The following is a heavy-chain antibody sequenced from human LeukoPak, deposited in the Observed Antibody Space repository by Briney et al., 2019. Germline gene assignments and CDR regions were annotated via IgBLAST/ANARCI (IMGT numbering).Heavy chain of an antibody. V-gene: IGHV3-30-3*01. D-gene: IGHD3-16*01. CDR1: GFTFSNYD. CDR3: AKDGAD. Sequence: GGSLRLSCAASGFTFSNYDMHWVRQAPGKRLEWVAVISYDGNKIFYPDSVKGRFTISRDNSKDTLYLQMNSLRPEDMATYYCAKDGADWSQGTLVTVSS. CDR2: ISYDGNKI. J-gene: IGHJ4*02.